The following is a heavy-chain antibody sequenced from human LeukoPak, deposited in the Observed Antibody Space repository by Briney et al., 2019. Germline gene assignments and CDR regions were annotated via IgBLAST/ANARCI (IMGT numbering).Heavy chain of an antibody. CDR1: GFTFSSYA. Sequence: PGGSLRLSCAASGFTFSSYAMTWVRQAPGKGLEWVSGISGSGGSTYYADSVKGRFTISRDNSKNTLYLQINSLRAEDTAVYYCAKFLGDYLGFLDYWGQGTLVTVSS. V-gene: IGHV3-23*01. D-gene: IGHD4-17*01. CDR3: AKFLGDYLGFLDY. J-gene: IGHJ4*02. CDR2: ISGSGGST.